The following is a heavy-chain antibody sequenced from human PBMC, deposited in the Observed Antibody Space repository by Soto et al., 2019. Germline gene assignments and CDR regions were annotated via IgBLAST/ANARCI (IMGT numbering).Heavy chain of an antibody. CDR3: ARDWCGDFV. J-gene: IGHJ1*01. CDR2: IKTKSDGAVT. CDR1: GLTLSDAW. V-gene: IGHV3-15*05. D-gene: IGHD2-8*02. Sequence: EVQLVESGGGLVKPGGSLRLSCVGSGLTLSDAWMNWVSQIPGKGPEWVGRIKTKSDGAVTDYAALAKGRFTISRDDSENTVYLQMNSLKTEDTAVYSCARDWCGDFVWGQGTLVTVSS.